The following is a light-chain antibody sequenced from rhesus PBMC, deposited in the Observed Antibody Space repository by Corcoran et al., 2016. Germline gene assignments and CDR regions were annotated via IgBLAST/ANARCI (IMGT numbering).Light chain of an antibody. CDR2: DAT. Sequence: EIVMTQSPATLSLSPGERATLSCRASQSVSSNLAWYQQKPGQAPRLLIYDATNVAPGIPDRFSGSGSGTYFTLTISSLEPEDGGVYYCQQESNWPLTFGGGTKVEIK. V-gene: IGKV3-35*01. CDR3: QQESNWPLT. CDR1: QSVSSN. J-gene: IGKJ4*01.